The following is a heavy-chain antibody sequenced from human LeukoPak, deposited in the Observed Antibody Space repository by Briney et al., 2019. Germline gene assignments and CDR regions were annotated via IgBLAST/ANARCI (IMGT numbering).Heavy chain of an antibody. CDR2: IYYSGST. V-gene: IGHV4-39*01. CDR3: ARLWVVVPAAKKGNFDY. D-gene: IGHD2-2*01. J-gene: IGHJ4*02. CDR1: GGSISSSSYY. Sequence: PSETLSLTCTVSGGSISSSSYYWGWIRQPPGKGLEWIGSIYYSGSTYYNPSLKSRVTIPVDTSKNQFSLKLSSVTAADTAVYYCARLWVVVPAAKKGNFDYWGQGTLVTVSS.